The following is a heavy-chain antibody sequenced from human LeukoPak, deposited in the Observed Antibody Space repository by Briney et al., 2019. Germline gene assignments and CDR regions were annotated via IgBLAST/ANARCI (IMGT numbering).Heavy chain of an antibody. J-gene: IGHJ4*02. Sequence: SETLSLTCTVSGGSISTYYWSWIRQPPGKGLEWIGYIYHSGSTKYNPSLKSRVTISVDTSKNQFSLKLSSVTAADTAVYYCARWAHGSGSYSLQFDYWGQGTLVTVSS. D-gene: IGHD3-10*01. CDR2: IYHSGST. V-gene: IGHV4-59*08. CDR3: ARWAHGSGSYSLQFDY. CDR1: GGSISTYY.